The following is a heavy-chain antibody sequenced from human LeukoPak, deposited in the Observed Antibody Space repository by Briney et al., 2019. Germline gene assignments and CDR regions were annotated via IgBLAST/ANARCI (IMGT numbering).Heavy chain of an antibody. D-gene: IGHD3-9*01. V-gene: IGHV3-23*01. Sequence: GGSLRLPCAASGFTFSSYAMSWVRQAPGKGLEWVSAISGSGGSTYYADSVKGRFTISRDNSKNTLYLQMNSLRAEDTAVYYCAKVPRGYFDWLFDYWGQGTLVTVSS. CDR2: ISGSGGST. CDR3: AKVPRGYFDWLFDY. J-gene: IGHJ4*02. CDR1: GFTFSSYA.